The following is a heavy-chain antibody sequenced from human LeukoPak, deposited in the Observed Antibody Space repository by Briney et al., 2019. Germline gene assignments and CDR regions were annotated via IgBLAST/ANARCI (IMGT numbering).Heavy chain of an antibody. V-gene: IGHV4-38-2*02. CDR1: GYSISSGYY. J-gene: IGHJ4*02. Sequence: SETLSLTCNVSGYSISSGYYWAWIRQAPGKGLEWLGSIYHSGYTHYNPSLKGRVTISVDTSKNDFSLKLSSVAAADTAIYYCARDLNPTHYFDYWGQGTLVTVSS. CDR3: ARDLNPTHYFDY. CDR2: IYHSGYT.